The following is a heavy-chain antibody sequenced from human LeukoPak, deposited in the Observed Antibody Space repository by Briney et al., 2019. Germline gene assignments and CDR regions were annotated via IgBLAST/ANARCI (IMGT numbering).Heavy chain of an antibody. D-gene: IGHD3-10*01. Sequence: PSETLSLTCTVSGYSITSGYYWGWIRQPPGKGLEWIGSIYHGGSTYYNPSLKSRVTISVDTSKNQFSLKLNSLTAADTALYYCARDVISGGYIDYWGQGTLVTVSS. J-gene: IGHJ4*02. CDR3: ARDVISGGYIDY. CDR2: IYHGGST. CDR1: GYSITSGYY. V-gene: IGHV4-38-2*02.